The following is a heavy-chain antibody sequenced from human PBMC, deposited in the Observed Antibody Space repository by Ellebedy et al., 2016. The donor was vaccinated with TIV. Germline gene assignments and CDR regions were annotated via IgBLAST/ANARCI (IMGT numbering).Heavy chain of an antibody. V-gene: IGHV3-7*03. D-gene: IGHD1-14*01. Sequence: GGSLRLSCAASGFTFRDFWMTWVRQAPGKGLERVASMNQDGSGKYYVDSVRGRFTISRDNAKNSLYLQMNGLRVEDAAIYYCARDPSRRFDYWGRGTLVTVSS. J-gene: IGHJ4*02. CDR1: GFTFRDFW. CDR3: ARDPSRRFDY. CDR2: MNQDGSGK.